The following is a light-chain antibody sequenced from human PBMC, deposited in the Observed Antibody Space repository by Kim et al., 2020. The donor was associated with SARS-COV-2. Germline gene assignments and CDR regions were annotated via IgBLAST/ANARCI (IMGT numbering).Light chain of an antibody. CDR3: QQYGNSPRWT. V-gene: IGKV3-20*01. CDR1: QTVSNDY. Sequence: PGERATLSYRASQTVSNDYLAWYQQKPGRAPRLLIYAASNRAIGVPDRFTGSGSGTDFTLTITGLEPEDFAVYYCQQYGNSPRWTFGRGTKVDIK. CDR2: AAS. J-gene: IGKJ1*01.